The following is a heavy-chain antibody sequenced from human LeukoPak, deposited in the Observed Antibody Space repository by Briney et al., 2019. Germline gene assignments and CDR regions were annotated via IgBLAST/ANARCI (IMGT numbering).Heavy chain of an antibody. CDR3: ARARTIFGVVTEVYFDY. CDR2: IYHSGST. Sequence: PSETLSLTCAVSGGSISSGGYSWSWIRQPPGKGLGWIGYIYHSGSTYYNPSLKSRVTISVDRSRNQFSLKLSSVTAADTAVYYCARARTIFGVVTEVYFDYWGQGTLVTVSS. J-gene: IGHJ4*02. D-gene: IGHD3-3*01. CDR1: GGSISSGGYS. V-gene: IGHV4-30-2*01.